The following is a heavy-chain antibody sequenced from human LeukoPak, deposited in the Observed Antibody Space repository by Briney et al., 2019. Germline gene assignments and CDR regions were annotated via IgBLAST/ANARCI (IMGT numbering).Heavy chain of an antibody. D-gene: IGHD3-10*01. CDR2: ICGSGGST. J-gene: IGHJ4*02. V-gene: IGHV3-23*01. CDR1: GFSFSSYA. CDR3: AKDGLYYYGSGSYSDY. Sequence: GGSLRLSCAASGFSFSSYAMSWVRQAPGKGLEWVSAICGSGGSTYYADSVKGRFTISRDNSKNTLYLQMNSLRAEDTAVYYCAKDGLYYYGSGSYSDYWGQGTLVTVSS.